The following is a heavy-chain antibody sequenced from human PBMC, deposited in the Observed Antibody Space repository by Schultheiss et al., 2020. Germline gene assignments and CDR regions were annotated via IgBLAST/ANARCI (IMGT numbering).Heavy chain of an antibody. D-gene: IGHD6-19*01. J-gene: IGHJ6*02. V-gene: IGHV3-21*01. Sequence: GGSLRLSCAASGFTFSRHAISWIRQAPGKGLECVSSISSSSSYIYYADSVKGRFTISRDNAKNSLYLEMNSLRAEDTAVYNCARFSYSSGWYPDYYYYYGMDVWGQGTTVTVSS. CDR2: ISSSSSYI. CDR1: GFTFSRHA. CDR3: ARFSYSSGWYPDYYYYYGMDV.